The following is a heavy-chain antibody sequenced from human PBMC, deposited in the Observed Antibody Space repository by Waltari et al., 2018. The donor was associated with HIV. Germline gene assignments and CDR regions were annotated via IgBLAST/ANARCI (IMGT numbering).Heavy chain of an antibody. D-gene: IGHD6-13*01. CDR2: ISYDGSNK. J-gene: IGHJ4*02. CDR1: GFTFSSYG. Sequence: QVQLVESGGGVVQPGRSLRLSCAASGFTFSSYGMHWVRQAPGKGLEWVAVISYDGSNKYYADSVKGRFTISRDNSKNTLYLQMNSLRAEDTAVYYCAKDRGLSSSSPRGYFDYWGQGTLVTVSS. V-gene: IGHV3-30*18. CDR3: AKDRGLSSSSPRGYFDY.